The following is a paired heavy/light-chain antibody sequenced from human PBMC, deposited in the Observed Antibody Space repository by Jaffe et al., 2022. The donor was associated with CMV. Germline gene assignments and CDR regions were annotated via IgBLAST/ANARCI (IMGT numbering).Heavy chain of an antibody. Sequence: EVQLVESGGGLVQPGGSLRLSCAASGFTVSSNYMSWVRQAPGKGLEWVSVIYSGGSTYYADSVKGRFTISRDNSKNTLYLQMNSLRAEDTAVYYCARDSDDSSGYYSNYYYYMDVWGKGTTVTVSS. CDR2: IYSGGST. CDR1: GFTVSSNY. CDR3: ARDSDDSSGYYSNYYYYMDV. J-gene: IGHJ6*03. D-gene: IGHD3-22*01. V-gene: IGHV3-66*01.
Light chain of an antibody. CDR3: QQYNSYSIT. Sequence: DIQMTQSPSTLSASVGDRVTITCRASQSISSWLAWYQQKPGKAPKLLIYKASSLESGVPSRFSGSGSGTEFTLTISSLQPDDFATYYCQQYNSYSITFGQGTRLEIK. CDR2: KAS. V-gene: IGKV1-5*03. J-gene: IGKJ5*01. CDR1: QSISSW.